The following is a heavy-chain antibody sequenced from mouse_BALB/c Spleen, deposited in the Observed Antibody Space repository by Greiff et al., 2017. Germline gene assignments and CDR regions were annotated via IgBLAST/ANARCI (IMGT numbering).Heavy chain of an antibody. CDR3: ARGYYGSFYAMDY. CDR1: GFTFSSYA. D-gene: IGHD1-1*01. CDR2: ISSGGST. J-gene: IGHJ4*01. V-gene: IGHV5-6-5*01. Sequence: EVMLVESGGGLVKPGGSLKLSCAASGFTFSSYAMSWVRQTPEKRLEWVASISSGGSTYYPDSVKGRFTISRDNARNILYLQMSSLRFEDTAMYYCARGYYGSFYAMDYWGQGTSVTVSS.